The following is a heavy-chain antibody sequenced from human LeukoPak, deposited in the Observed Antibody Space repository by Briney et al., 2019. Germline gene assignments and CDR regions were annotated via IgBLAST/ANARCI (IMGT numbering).Heavy chain of an antibody. Sequence: ASVKVSCKVSGYTLTELSMHWVRQAPGIGLEWMGGFDPEDGETIYAQKFQGRVTMTEDTSTDTAYMELSSLRSEDTAVYYCATDLMYDSSGYHYQWGQGTLVTVSS. D-gene: IGHD3-22*01. CDR1: GYTLTELS. V-gene: IGHV1-24*01. CDR2: FDPEDGET. CDR3: ATDLMYDSSGYHYQ. J-gene: IGHJ4*02.